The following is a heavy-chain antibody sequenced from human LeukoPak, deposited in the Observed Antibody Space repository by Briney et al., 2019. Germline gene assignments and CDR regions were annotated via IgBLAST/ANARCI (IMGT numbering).Heavy chain of an antibody. Sequence: SETLSLTCTVSGGSISSGGYYWSWIRQHPGKGLEWIGYIYYSGSTNYNPSLKSRVTISVDTSKNQFSLKLSSVTAADTAVYYCARVGYQHFDYWGQGTLVTVSS. CDR1: GGSISSGGYY. V-gene: IGHV4-61*08. J-gene: IGHJ4*02. D-gene: IGHD5-18*01. CDR3: ARVGYQHFDY. CDR2: IYYSGST.